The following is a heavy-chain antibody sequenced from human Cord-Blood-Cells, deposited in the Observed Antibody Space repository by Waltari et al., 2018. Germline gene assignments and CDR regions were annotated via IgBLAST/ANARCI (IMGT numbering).Heavy chain of an antibody. CDR3: ARSGYSSSWSPYYYGMDV. J-gene: IGHJ6*02. CDR2: ISYDGSNK. D-gene: IGHD6-13*01. CDR1: GFTFGSYS. Sequence: QVQLVESGGGVVQPGRSLRLSCAASGFTFGSYSMHWVRQAPGYGLEWVAVISYDGSNKYYADSVKGRFTISRDNSKNTLYLQMNSLRAEDTAVYYCARSGYSSSWSPYYYGMDVWGQGTTVTVSS. V-gene: IGHV3-30*01.